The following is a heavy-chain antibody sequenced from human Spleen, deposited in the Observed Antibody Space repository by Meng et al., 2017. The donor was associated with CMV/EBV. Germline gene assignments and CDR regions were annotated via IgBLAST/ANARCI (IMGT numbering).Heavy chain of an antibody. CDR3: ARGPPGFDP. V-gene: IGHV4-39*07. J-gene: IGHJ5*02. CDR2: IYYSGST. Sequence: SETLSLTCTVSGDSISSGNYYWGWIRQPPGKGLEWIGSIYYSGSTYYNPSLKSRVTISVDTSKNQFSLKLSSVTAADTAVYYCARGPPGFDPWGQGTLVTVSS. CDR1: GDSISSGNYY.